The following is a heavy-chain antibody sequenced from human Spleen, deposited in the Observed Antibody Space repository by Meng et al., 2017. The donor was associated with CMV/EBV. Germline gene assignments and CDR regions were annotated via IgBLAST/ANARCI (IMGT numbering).Heavy chain of an antibody. CDR2: IGTAGDT. V-gene: IGHV3-13*01. D-gene: IGHD2-2*01. CDR3: ARVVGIVVVPPALGGMDV. CDR1: GFTFSSYD. J-gene: IGHJ6*02. Sequence: GESLKISCAASGFTFSSYDMHWVRQATGKGLEWVSAIGTAGDTYYPGSVKGRFTISRENAKNSLYLQMNSLRAGDTAVYYCARVVGIVVVPPALGGMDVWGQGTTVTVSS.